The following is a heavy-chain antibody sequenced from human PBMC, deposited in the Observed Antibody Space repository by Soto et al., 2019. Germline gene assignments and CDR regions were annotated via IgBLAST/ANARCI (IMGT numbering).Heavy chain of an antibody. CDR1: GYTFTNYA. Sequence: QVQFVQSGAEEKKPGASVKVSCKASGYTFTNYAIHWVRQAPAQGLAWLGWINSGNGNIKYSQTFQGRVTITTDTSANTGYMELSSLRSEGTDVYYCARVGQWGGMDVWGQGTTVTVSS. J-gene: IGHJ6*02. D-gene: IGHD1-26*01. V-gene: IGHV1-3*05. CDR2: INSGNGNI. CDR3: ARVGQWGGMDV.